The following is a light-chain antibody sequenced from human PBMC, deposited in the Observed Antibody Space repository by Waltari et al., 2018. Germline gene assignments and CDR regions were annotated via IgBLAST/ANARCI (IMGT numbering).Light chain of an antibody. J-gene: IGLJ2*01. V-gene: IGLV1-47*01. CDR3: AAWDDSLSGPV. Sequence: QSVLTQPPSTSGTPGQRVTISCSGSSSNIGSNFVYWYQHLPGTAPKLLIYRNNRRPSGVPDRVSGSKSGTSASLAISGLRSEDEADYYCAAWDDSLSGPVFGGGTKLTVL. CDR2: RNN. CDR1: SSNIGSNF.